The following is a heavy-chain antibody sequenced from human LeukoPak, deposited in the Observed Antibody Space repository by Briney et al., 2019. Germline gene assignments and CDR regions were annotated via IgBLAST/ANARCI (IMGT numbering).Heavy chain of an antibody. D-gene: IGHD3-9*01. CDR3: ARVFSIWAYMDV. J-gene: IGHJ6*03. CDR1: GFTLNSDW. V-gene: IGHV3-74*01. Sequence: GGSLRLSCAASGFTLNSDWMHWVRQAPGKGLVWVSRMNIDGSSISYADSVKGRFTISRDNAKNTLYLQMNSLRAEDTAVYYCARVFSIWAYMDVWGKGTTVAVSS. CDR2: MNIDGSSI.